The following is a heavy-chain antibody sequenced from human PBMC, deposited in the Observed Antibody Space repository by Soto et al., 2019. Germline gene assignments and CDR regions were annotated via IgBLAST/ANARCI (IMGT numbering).Heavy chain of an antibody. V-gene: IGHV4-39*01. D-gene: IGHD3-9*01. CDR3: GRLEGLATISYYFDY. CDR1: SGSVSSSSHY. J-gene: IGHJ4*02. CDR2: VYYSGST. Sequence: SETLCLTCTVSSGSVSSSSHYWGWVRQPPGKGLEWIGSVYYSGSTYYNPSLESRVTISVDKSKNQFSLKLMSLSAADTAVYNCGRLEGLATISYYFDYWGPGALVTV.